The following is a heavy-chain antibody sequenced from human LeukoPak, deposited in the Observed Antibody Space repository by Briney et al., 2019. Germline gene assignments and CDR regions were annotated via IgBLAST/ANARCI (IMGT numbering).Heavy chain of an antibody. CDR2: IYYSGST. CDR1: GGSVSSGTYY. J-gene: IGHJ4*02. CDR3: ARDQSYRPLDY. Sequence: PSETLSLTCTVSGGSVSSGTYYWTWIRQPPGKGLEWIGYIYYSGSTNYNPSLKSRVTISVDTSKNQFSLKLSSVTAADTAVYYCARDQSYRPLDYWGQGTLVTVSS. D-gene: IGHD1-26*01. V-gene: IGHV4-61*01.